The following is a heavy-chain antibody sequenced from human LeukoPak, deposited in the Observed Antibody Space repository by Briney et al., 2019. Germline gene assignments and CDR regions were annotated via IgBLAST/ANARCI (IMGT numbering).Heavy chain of an antibody. CDR1: GYTFTSYG. CDR2: IIPIFGTA. Sequence: ASVKVSCKASGYTFTSYGISWVRQAPGQGLEWMGGIIPIFGTANYAQKFQGRVTITADKSTSTAYMELSSLRSEDTAVYYCARDCSVCDSGDYWGQGTLVTVSS. D-gene: IGHD1-26*01. CDR3: ARDCSVCDSGDY. V-gene: IGHV1-69*06. J-gene: IGHJ4*02.